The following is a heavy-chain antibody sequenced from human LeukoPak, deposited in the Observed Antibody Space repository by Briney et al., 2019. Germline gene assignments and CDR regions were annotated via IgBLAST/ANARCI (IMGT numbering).Heavy chain of an antibody. J-gene: IGHJ4*02. CDR1: GVTVSSNY. Sequence: GGTLRLSGAASGVTVSSNYMSWVRQAKGKGLEWVAISYSGNTTYCADSVRGRFTISRDKSKNRLHLQMNSLRAEDTAVYYCATYSSGRRGYYFDSWGQGTLVTVSS. V-gene: IGHV3-66*01. D-gene: IGHD6-19*01. CDR3: ATYSSGRRGYYFDS. CDR2: SYSGNTT.